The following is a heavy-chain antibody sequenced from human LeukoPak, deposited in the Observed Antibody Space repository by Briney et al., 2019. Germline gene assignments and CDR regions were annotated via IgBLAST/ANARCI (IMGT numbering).Heavy chain of an antibody. CDR1: GFTFSSYG. CDR2: ISGSGGST. Sequence: PGGSLRLSCAASGFTFSSYGMSWVRQAPGKGLEWVSAISGSGGSTYYADSVKGRFTISRDNSKNTLYLQMNSLRAEDTAVYYCAKAKRGGGFFDYWGQGTLVTVSS. D-gene: IGHD3-16*01. CDR3: AKAKRGGGFFDY. V-gene: IGHV3-23*01. J-gene: IGHJ4*02.